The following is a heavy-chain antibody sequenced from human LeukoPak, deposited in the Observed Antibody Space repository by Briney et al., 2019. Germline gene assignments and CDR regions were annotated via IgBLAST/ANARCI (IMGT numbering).Heavy chain of an antibody. CDR1: GFTFSSCE. CDR3: ARIGYCSSTSCYGYYYYYYYMDV. D-gene: IGHD2-2*01. V-gene: IGHV3-48*03. J-gene: IGHJ6*03. CDR2: ISSGGSTI. Sequence: GGSLRLSCAASGFTFSSCEMNWVRQAPGKGLEWVSYISSGGSTIYYADSVKGRFTISRDNAKNSLYLQMNSLRAEDTAVYYCARIGYCSSTSCYGYYYYYYYMDVWGKGTTVTVSS.